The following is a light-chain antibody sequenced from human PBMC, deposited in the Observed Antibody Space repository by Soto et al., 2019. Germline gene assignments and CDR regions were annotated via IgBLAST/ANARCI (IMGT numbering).Light chain of an antibody. CDR3: HQYGSAPAWT. V-gene: IGKV3-20*01. J-gene: IGKJ1*01. CDR2: GAS. CDR1: QSISSSY. Sequence: EIVLTQSPGTLSLFPGERATLSCRASQSISSSYLAWYQQKPGQAPRLLIYGASSRATGIPDRFSGAGSATDFPLTIIRLEPEDFAVYYCHQYGSAPAWTFGQGTKVEIK.